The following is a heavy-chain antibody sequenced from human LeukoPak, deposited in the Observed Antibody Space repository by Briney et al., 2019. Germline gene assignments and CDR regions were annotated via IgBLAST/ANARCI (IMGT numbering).Heavy chain of an antibody. CDR3: ARDIAGISDY. Sequence: GGSLRLSCAASGFTFDDYAMHWVRQAPGKGLEWVSSISSGSGYIYYADSMRGRFTISRDNAKNSLYLQMNSLRAEDTAVYYCARDIAGISDYWGQGTLVTVSS. CDR2: ISSGSGYI. J-gene: IGHJ4*02. D-gene: IGHD6-13*01. CDR1: GFTFDDYA. V-gene: IGHV3-21*01.